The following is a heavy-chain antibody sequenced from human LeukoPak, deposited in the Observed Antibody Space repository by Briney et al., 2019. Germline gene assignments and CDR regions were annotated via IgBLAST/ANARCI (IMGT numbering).Heavy chain of an antibody. V-gene: IGHV1-2*02. CDR3: ARDIKVYDFWGGLGIGGQNYYYYMDV. J-gene: IGHJ6*03. D-gene: IGHD3-3*01. CDR1: GYTFTGYY. Sequence: SVKVSCKASGYTFTGYYMQLLRQAPAQGMEWEGVISPNSGGRNYGKKFQGRVNMNRDTSISTAYMELSRQRSDDTDVYYCARDIKVYDFWGGLGIGGQNYYYYMDVWGKGTMVTVSS. CDR2: ISPNSGGR.